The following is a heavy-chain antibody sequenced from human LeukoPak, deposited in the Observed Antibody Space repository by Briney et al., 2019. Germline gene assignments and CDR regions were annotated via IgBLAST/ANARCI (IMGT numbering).Heavy chain of an antibody. CDR1: GVTFSSYS. D-gene: IGHD6-13*01. Sequence: PGGPLRLSCEPSGVTFSSYSMNWVRQAPGKGLEWVSSISSSSTYIYYADSVKGRFTISRDNAKNSLYLQMSSLRAEDTAVYYCARDPRGYSSSWYYDDYWVQGTLVTVSS. CDR2: ISSSSTYI. V-gene: IGHV3-21*01. J-gene: IGHJ4*02. CDR3: ARDPRGYSSSWYYDDY.